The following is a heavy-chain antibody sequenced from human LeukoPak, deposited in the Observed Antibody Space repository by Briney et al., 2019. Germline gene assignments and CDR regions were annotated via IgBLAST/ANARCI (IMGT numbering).Heavy chain of an antibody. CDR1: GYTFNGQY. J-gene: IGHJ3*02. CDR2: INPKSGGT. Sequence: ASVKASCKASGYTFNGQYIHWVRQAPGQGLEWMGWINPKSGGTSYLQKFQGRVTMSVDTSKNQFSLKLSSVTAADTAVYFCARAPLSGTYYTDAFDIWGQGTMVTVSS. D-gene: IGHD1-26*01. V-gene: IGHV1-2*02. CDR3: ARAPLSGTYYTDAFDI.